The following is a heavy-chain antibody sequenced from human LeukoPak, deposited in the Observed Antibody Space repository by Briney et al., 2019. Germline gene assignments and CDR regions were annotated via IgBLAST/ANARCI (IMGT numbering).Heavy chain of an antibody. CDR3: ARALFTFGGVIVIPSYAFDI. CDR2: IYYSGST. CDR1: GGSISSYY. D-gene: IGHD3-16*02. V-gene: IGHV4-59*01. Sequence: SETLSLTCTVSGGSISSYYWSWIRQPPGKGLEWIGYIYYSGSTNYNPSLKSRVTISVDTSKNQFSLKLSSVTAADTAVYYCARALFTFGGVIVIPSYAFDIWGQGTMVTVSS. J-gene: IGHJ3*02.